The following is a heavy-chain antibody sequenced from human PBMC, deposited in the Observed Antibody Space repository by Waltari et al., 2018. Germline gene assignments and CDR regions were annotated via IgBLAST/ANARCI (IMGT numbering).Heavy chain of an antibody. Sequence: QVQLQESGPGLVKPSQTLSLTCTVSGGSISSGSYYWSWIRPPAGRGLEWIGRIYTSGSTNYNPSLKSRVTISVDTSKNQFSLKLSSVTAADTAVYYCARMYYDILTGYYYYGMDVWGQGTTVTVSS. D-gene: IGHD3-9*01. CDR2: IYTSGST. V-gene: IGHV4-61*02. J-gene: IGHJ6*02. CDR1: GGSISSGSYY. CDR3: ARMYYDILTGYYYYGMDV.